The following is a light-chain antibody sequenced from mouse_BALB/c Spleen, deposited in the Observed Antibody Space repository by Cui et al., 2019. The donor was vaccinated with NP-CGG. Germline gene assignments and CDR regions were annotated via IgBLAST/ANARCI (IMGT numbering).Light chain of an antibody. CDR3: ALWYSNHWV. Sequence: QAVVTQESALTTSPGETVTLTCRSSTGDVTTSNYANWVQEKPDHLFTGLIGGTNNRPPGVPARFSGSLIGDKAALTITGAQTEDEAIYFCALWYSNHWVFGGGTKLTVL. CDR2: GTN. V-gene: IGLV1*01. CDR1: TGDVTTSNY. J-gene: IGLJ1*01.